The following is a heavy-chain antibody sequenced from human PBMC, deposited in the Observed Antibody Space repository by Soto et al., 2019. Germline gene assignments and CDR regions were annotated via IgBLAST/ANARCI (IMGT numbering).Heavy chain of an antibody. J-gene: IGHJ1*01. CDR1: GDSISSVNW. CDR2: IYHTGIT. Sequence: SETLSLTCAVSGDSISSVNWWGWGRQSPGQGLEWIGDIYHTGITNYNPSLQSRVTISVDKFKNEFSLNLTSVTAADTAVYYCASSPGSFNMAPRAPGGQGTLGTV. CDR3: ASSPGSFNMAPRAP. V-gene: IGHV4-4*02. D-gene: IGHD3-10*01.